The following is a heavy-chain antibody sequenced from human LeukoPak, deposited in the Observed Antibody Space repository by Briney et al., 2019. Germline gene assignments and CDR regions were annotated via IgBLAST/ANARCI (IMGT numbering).Heavy chain of an antibody. V-gene: IGHV3-30*02. CDR3: AKDADTAMVPDWFDP. D-gene: IGHD5-18*01. CDR1: GFTFSSYG. J-gene: IGHJ5*02. Sequence: GGSLRLSCAASGFTFSSYGIHWVRQAPGKGLEWVTFIGYDGRNKYYADSVKGRFTISRDNSKNTLYLQMNSLRAEDTAVYYCAKDADTAMVPDWFDPWGQGTLVTVSS. CDR2: IGYDGRNK.